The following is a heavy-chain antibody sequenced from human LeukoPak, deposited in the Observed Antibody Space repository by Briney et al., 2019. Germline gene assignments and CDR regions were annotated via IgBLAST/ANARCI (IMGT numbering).Heavy chain of an antibody. CDR2: IRFDGSNK. J-gene: IGHJ4*02. Sequence: GGSLRLSCAASGFTVSSNYMSWVRQAPGKGLEWVAFIRFDGSNKYYADSVKGRFTLSRDNSKNTLYLQMNSLRAEDTAVYYCAKDGSLYSSGWYSDYWGQGTLVTVSS. V-gene: IGHV3-30*02. CDR3: AKDGSLYSSGWYSDY. CDR1: GFTVSSNY. D-gene: IGHD6-19*01.